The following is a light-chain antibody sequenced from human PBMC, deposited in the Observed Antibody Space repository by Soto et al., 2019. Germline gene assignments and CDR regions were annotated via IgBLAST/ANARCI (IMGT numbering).Light chain of an antibody. V-gene: IGKV1-5*03. Sequence: DIQMTQSPSTLSASIGERVTITCRASQSISNWLAWYQQKPGKAPKLLIYKASTLETRVPSRFSGSGSGTHFTLTITSLQPDDFATYYCQQYSSYYTFGQGTKVEIK. CDR3: QQYSSYYT. CDR2: KAS. CDR1: QSISNW. J-gene: IGKJ2*01.